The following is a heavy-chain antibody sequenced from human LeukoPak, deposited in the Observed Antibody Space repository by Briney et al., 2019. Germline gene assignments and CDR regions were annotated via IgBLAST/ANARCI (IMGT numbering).Heavy chain of an antibody. J-gene: IGHJ4*02. Sequence: SETLSLTCTVSGGSISSSSYYWGWIRQPPGKGLEWIGSIYYSGSTYYNPSLKSRVTISVDTSKNQFSLKLSSVTAADTAVYYCPRQHYDFWSGYYYFDYWGQGTLVTVSS. CDR1: GGSISSSSYY. CDR3: PRQHYDFWSGYYYFDY. CDR2: IYYSGST. V-gene: IGHV4-39*01. D-gene: IGHD3-3*01.